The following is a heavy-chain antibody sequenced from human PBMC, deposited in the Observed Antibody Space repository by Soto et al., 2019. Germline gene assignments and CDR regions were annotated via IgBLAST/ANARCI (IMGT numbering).Heavy chain of an antibody. CDR3: ARARLVREWLSPWYFDY. CDR2: IIPIFGTA. J-gene: IGHJ4*02. V-gene: IGHV1-69*13. CDR1: GGTFSSYA. Sequence: SVKVSCKASGGTFSSYAISWVRQAPGQGLEWMGGIIPIFGTANYAQKFQGRVTITADESTSTAYMELSSVTAADTAVYYCARARLVREWLSPWYFDYWGQGTLVTVSS. D-gene: IGHD3-3*01.